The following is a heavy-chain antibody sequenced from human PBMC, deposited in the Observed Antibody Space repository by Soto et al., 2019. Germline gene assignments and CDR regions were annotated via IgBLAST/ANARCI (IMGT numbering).Heavy chain of an antibody. J-gene: IGHJ6*03. Sequence: EVQLLESGGGLVQPGGSLRLSCAASGFTFSSYAMSWVRQAPGKGLEWVSAISGSGGSTFYADSVKGRFTISRDNSKNTLYLQMNSLRAEDTAVYYCAKDLKLRGSGSYRGSEYMDVWGKGTTVTVSS. D-gene: IGHD3-10*01. CDR3: AKDLKLRGSGSYRGSEYMDV. CDR1: GFTFSSYA. CDR2: ISGSGGST. V-gene: IGHV3-23*01.